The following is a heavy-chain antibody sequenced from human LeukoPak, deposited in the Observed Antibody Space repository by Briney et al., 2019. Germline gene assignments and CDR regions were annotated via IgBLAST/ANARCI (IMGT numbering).Heavy chain of an antibody. D-gene: IGHD6-6*01. Sequence: GGSLRLSWAASGFSFSSYGMHCVRQAPGKGLEWVTVISYDGSNEYYADSVKGRFTIARDNSKNTLYLQMNSLRAEDTAVYYCARDRRSSSRVDYWGQGTLVTVSS. CDR3: ARDRRSSSRVDY. J-gene: IGHJ4*02. CDR2: ISYDGSNE. CDR1: GFSFSSYG. V-gene: IGHV3-30*12.